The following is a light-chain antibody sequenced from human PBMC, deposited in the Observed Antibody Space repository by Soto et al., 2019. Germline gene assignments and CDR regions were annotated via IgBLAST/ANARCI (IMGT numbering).Light chain of an antibody. CDR1: SSNIGSNT. V-gene: IGLV1-44*01. J-gene: IGLJ1*01. CDR2: SNN. CDR3: AAWDDSLNGHV. Sequence: QSSLTQPPSASGTPGQRVTISCYGSSSNIGSNTVNWYQQLPGTAPKLLIYSNNQRPSGVPDRFSGSKSGTSASLAISGLQSEDEADYYCAAWDDSLNGHVFGTGTKVTVL.